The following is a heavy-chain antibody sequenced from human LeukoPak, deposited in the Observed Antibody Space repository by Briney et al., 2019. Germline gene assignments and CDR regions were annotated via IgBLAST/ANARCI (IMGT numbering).Heavy chain of an antibody. CDR2: IDPSDSYT. CDR1: GYSFTTYW. D-gene: IGHD3-16*01. V-gene: IGHV5-10-1*01. J-gene: IGHJ3*01. Sequence: PGEPLRISCKGSGYSFTTYWISWVRQMPGKGLEWSGRIDPSDSYTNYSPSFQGHVTSSANTSITTAYLKCSSLKASDTAIYYCAKWGSGGDFDVWGQGTMVTVSS. CDR3: AKWGSGGDFDV.